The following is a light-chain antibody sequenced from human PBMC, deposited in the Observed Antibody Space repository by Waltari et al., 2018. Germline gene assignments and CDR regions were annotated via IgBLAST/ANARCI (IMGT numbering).Light chain of an antibody. CDR3: QQYGSSPYT. CDR1: QSVSSSY. V-gene: IGKV3-20*01. Sequence: ELVLTQSPGTLSLSPGERATLSCRASQSVSSSYLAWYQQKHGQAPRLLIYGASSRATGIPDRFSGSGSGTDFTLTISRLEPEDFAVYYCQQYGSSPYTFGQGTKLEIK. J-gene: IGKJ2*01. CDR2: GAS.